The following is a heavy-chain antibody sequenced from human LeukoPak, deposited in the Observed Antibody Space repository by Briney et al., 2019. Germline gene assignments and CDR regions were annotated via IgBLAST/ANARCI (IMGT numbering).Heavy chain of an antibody. D-gene: IGHD1-1*01. CDR1: GFTFSSYW. J-gene: IGHJ4*02. CDR3: AKATGTLGN. CDR2: IKSDGSST. Sequence: GGSLRLSCAASGFTFSSYWMHWVRQAPGKGLVWVSRIKSDGSSTSYADSVRGRFTISRDNAKNTLYLQMNSLTAEDTAIYYCAKATGTLGNWGQGILVTVSS. V-gene: IGHV3-74*01.